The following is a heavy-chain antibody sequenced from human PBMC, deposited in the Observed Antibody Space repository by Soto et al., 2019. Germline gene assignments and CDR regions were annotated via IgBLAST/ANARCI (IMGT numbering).Heavy chain of an antibody. D-gene: IGHD3-3*01. CDR3: ARDFPDFWSGPFNWFDP. CDR1: GYTFTSYG. Sequence: GASVTVSCKASGYTFTSYGISWVRQAPGQGLEWMGWISAYNGNKNYAQKLQGRVTMTTDTSTSTAYMELRSLRSDDTAVYYCARDFPDFWSGPFNWFDPWGQGTLVTVSS. J-gene: IGHJ5*02. CDR2: ISAYNGNK. V-gene: IGHV1-18*01.